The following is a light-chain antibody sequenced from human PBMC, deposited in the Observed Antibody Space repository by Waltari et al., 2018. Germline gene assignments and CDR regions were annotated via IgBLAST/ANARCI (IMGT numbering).Light chain of an antibody. V-gene: IGLV2-14*03. CDR1: RSDVGRHDS. Sequence: QSALTQPASVSGSPGQSITISCTGSRSDVGRHDSVSWYQDHPGQAPKVIIFDVNNRPSGVSDRFSASKSGNTASLTISGLQTEDEATYYCSSQSIDDVLIFGGGTKLTVL. J-gene: IGLJ2*01. CDR2: DVN. CDR3: SSQSIDDVLI.